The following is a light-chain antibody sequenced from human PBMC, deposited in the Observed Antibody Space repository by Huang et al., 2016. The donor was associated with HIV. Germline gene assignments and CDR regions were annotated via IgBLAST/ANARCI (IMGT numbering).Light chain of an antibody. CDR1: QSLLYSSSNKNY. V-gene: IGKV4-1*01. CDR3: QQYCSTPWT. CDR2: WAS. Sequence: DIVMTRSPDSLAVSLGERATINCKSSQSLLYSSSNKNYLAWYQQKPGQPPKLLVYWASTREFGVPDRFSGSGSGTNFTLTISSLQAEDVAVYYCQQYCSTPWTFGQGTKVEIK. J-gene: IGKJ1*01.